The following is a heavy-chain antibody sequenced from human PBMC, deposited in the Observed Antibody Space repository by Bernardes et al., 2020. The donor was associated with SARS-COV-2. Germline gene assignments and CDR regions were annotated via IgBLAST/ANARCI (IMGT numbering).Heavy chain of an antibody. J-gene: IGHJ4*02. D-gene: IGHD3-10*01. CDR1: GYSFTSYW. CDR3: ARRGGYYYGSGSYYNPEKYYFDY. CDR2: IDPSDSYT. V-gene: IGHV5-10-1*01. Sequence: GESLKISCKGSGYSFTSYWISWVRQMPGKGLEWMGRIDPSDSYTNYSPSFQGHVTISADKSISTAYLQWSSLKASDTAMYYCARRGGYYYGSGSYYNPEKYYFDYWGQGTLVTGSS.